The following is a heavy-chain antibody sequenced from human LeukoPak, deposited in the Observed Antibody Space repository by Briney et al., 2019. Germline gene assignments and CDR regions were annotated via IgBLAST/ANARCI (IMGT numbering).Heavy chain of an antibody. CDR2: VHASGNT. Sequence: SETLSLTCTVSGGSITNYYWNWIRQPAGKGLEWIGRVHASGNTNYNPSLNSRVTMSVDMSKKQFTLNLRSVTAADTALYFCARDLPSRNFDWLLDAFDTWGQGTMVTVSS. D-gene: IGHD3-9*01. V-gene: IGHV4-4*07. CDR3: ARDLPSRNFDWLLDAFDT. CDR1: GGSITNYY. J-gene: IGHJ3*02.